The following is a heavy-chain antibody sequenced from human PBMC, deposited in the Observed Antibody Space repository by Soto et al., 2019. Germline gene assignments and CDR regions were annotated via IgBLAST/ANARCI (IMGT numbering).Heavy chain of an antibody. V-gene: IGHV2-5*02. J-gene: IGHJ4*02. CDR1: GFSLNTRGMG. Sequence: SGPTLVNPTQTLTLTCTFSGFSLNTRGMGVGWIRQPPGKALEWLALIYWDDDKRYSTSLKSRLTTTKDTSKNQVVVTMTNMDPVDTATYYCARLYCISTRCYFFDYWGQGTLVTVSS. CDR2: IYWDDDK. CDR3: ARLYCISTRCYFFDY. D-gene: IGHD2-2*01.